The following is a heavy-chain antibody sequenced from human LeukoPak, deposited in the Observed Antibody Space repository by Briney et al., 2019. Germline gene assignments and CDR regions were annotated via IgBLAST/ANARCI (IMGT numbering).Heavy chain of an antibody. Sequence: PGGSLRLSCAASGLTFSSYGMHWVRQAPGKGLEWVAVIWYDGSSKYYADSVKGRFTISRDNSKNTLYLQMNSLRAEDTAVYYCARDRYSYGTIGYWGQGTLVTVSS. CDR1: GLTFSSYG. V-gene: IGHV3-33*01. CDR3: ARDRYSYGTIGY. J-gene: IGHJ4*02. D-gene: IGHD5-18*01. CDR2: IWYDGSSK.